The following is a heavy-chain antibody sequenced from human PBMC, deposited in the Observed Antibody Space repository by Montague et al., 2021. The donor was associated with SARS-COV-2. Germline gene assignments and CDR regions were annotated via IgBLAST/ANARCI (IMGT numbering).Heavy chain of an antibody. Sequence: SLRLSCAASGLTFSNYYMSWVRQAPGKGLEWVSHISRNGSTINYADSVKGRFTISRDNAKNSLYLQMNSLRAEDTALYYCARDEVMGGYTNDYYYGLDVWDQGTTVTVSS. D-gene: IGHD2-8*01. CDR2: ISRNGSTI. CDR1: GLTFSNYY. V-gene: IGHV3-11*04. J-gene: IGHJ6*02. CDR3: ARDEVMGGYTNDYYYGLDV.